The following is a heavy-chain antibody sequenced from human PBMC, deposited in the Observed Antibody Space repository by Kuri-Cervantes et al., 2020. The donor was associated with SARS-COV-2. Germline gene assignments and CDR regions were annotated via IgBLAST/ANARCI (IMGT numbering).Heavy chain of an antibody. V-gene: IGHV3-21*01. CDR3: AKVGAGYCSGGSCDSVVVD. CDR1: GFTFSSYS. J-gene: IGHJ4*02. CDR2: ISSSSSYI. Sequence: GGSLRLSCAASGFTFSSYSMNWVRQAPGKGLEWVSSISSSSSYIYYADSVKGRFTISRDNAKNSLYLQMNSLRAEDTAVYYCAKVGAGYCSGGSCDSVVVDWGQGTLVTVSS. D-gene: IGHD2-15*01.